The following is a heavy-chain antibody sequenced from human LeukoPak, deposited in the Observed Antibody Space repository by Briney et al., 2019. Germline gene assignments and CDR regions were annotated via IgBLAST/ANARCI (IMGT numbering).Heavy chain of an antibody. CDR3: AKPGYFTDSGSYYFDC. J-gene: IGHJ4*02. D-gene: IGHD3-10*01. Sequence: GGSLRLSCAASGFTFSSYAMNWVRQAPGKGLEWVSAIRGSGESTFYAHSVKGRFTISRDNAKNTLYLQLDSLRAEDTAVYYCAKPGYFTDSGSYYFDCWGQGTLVTVSS. CDR1: GFTFSSYA. V-gene: IGHV3-23*01. CDR2: IRGSGEST.